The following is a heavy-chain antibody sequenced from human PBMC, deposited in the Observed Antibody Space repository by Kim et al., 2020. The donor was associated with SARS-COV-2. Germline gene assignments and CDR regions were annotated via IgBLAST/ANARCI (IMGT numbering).Heavy chain of an antibody. D-gene: IGHD2-21*02. CDR2: IYPGDSDT. Sequence: GESLKISCKGSGYSFTSYWIGWVRQMPGKGLEWMRIIYPGDSDTRYSPSFQGQVTISADKSISTAYLQWSSLKASDTAMYYCARLGGYCGGDCHYQKQYYYYYYGMDVWGPGTTVTVSS. J-gene: IGHJ6*02. V-gene: IGHV5-51*01. CDR3: ARLGGYCGGDCHYQKQYYYYYYGMDV. CDR1: GYSFTSYW.